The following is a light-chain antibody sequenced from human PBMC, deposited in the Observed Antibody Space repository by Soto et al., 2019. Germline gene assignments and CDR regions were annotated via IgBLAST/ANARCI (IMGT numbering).Light chain of an antibody. CDR3: QQRRDWLLT. Sequence: EIVLTQSPATLSLSPGERATLSCRASQSVGSHLGWYQQKPGQAPRLLIYDASNRATGIPDRFTGSGSGTDFTLTISNLEPEDFAVYYCQQRRDWLLTFGGGTKVEI. CDR2: DAS. CDR1: QSVGSH. J-gene: IGKJ4*01. V-gene: IGKV3-11*01.